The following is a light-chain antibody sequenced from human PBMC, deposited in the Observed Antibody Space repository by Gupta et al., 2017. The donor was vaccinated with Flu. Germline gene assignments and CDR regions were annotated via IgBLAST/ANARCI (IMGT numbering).Light chain of an antibody. CDR3: CSYVGSYPVI. Sequence: QSALTQPRSVSGSPGQSATISCTGTSNNVGSSKYVSWYQQKPGKAPTLIIYDVYKRPSGVPDRFSGSKSDNTASLTISGLHAEDEADYYYCSYVGSYPVIFGGGTKLTVL. J-gene: IGLJ2*01. V-gene: IGLV2-11*02. CDR2: DVY. CDR1: SNNVGSSKY.